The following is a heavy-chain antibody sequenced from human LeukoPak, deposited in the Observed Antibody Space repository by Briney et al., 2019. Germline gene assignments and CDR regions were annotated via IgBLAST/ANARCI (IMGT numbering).Heavy chain of an antibody. Sequence: SETLSLTCTVSGVSISAYYWNWIRQPPGKGLEWIGRIYTSGSANYNPSLKSRVTMSVDTSKNQFSLRLSSVTAADTAVYYCARGHYYDFWSGYYQGWFDPWGQGTLVTVSS. CDR1: GVSISAYY. V-gene: IGHV4-4*07. CDR2: IYTSGSA. D-gene: IGHD3-3*01. J-gene: IGHJ5*02. CDR3: ARGHYYDFWSGYYQGWFDP.